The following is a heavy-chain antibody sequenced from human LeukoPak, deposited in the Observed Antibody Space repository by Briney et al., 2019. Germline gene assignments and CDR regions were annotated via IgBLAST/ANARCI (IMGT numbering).Heavy chain of an antibody. Sequence: PGGSLRLSCTASGFTFGDYAMSWFRQAPGKGLEWVSVIYSGGSTYYADSVKGRFTISRDNSKNTLYLQMNSLRAEDTAVYYCARGGSYLSAFDIWGQGTMVTVSS. D-gene: IGHD1-26*01. J-gene: IGHJ3*02. CDR1: GFTFGDYA. V-gene: IGHV3-53*01. CDR2: IYSGGST. CDR3: ARGGSYLSAFDI.